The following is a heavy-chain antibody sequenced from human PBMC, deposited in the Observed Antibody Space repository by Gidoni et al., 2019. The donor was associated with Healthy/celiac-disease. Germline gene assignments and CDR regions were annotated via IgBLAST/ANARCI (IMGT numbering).Heavy chain of an antibody. Sequence: EVQLVESGGGLVKPGGSLRLSCAASGFTFSSYSMNWVRQAPGKGLEWVSSISSSSSYIYYADSVKGRFTISRDNAKNSLYLQMNSLRAEDTAVYYCARDQEYSGSRSPVDYWGQGTLVTVSS. J-gene: IGHJ4*02. CDR2: ISSSSSYI. D-gene: IGHD1-26*01. CDR3: ARDQEYSGSRSPVDY. CDR1: GFTFSSYS. V-gene: IGHV3-21*01.